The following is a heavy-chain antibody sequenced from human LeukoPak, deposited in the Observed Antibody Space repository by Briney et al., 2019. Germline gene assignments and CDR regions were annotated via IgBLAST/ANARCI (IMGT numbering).Heavy chain of an antibody. D-gene: IGHD2-2*01. CDR2: IKPSSGGT. J-gene: IGHJ4*02. CDR1: GYTFTGYY. Sequence: GASVKVSCKASGYTFTGYYIHWVRQAPGQGLEWMGWIKPSSGGTNYAQNFQGRVTMTRDTSISTAYMELSRLRSDDTAVYYCARVGSADLDYWGQGTLVTVSS. V-gene: IGHV1-2*02. CDR3: ARVGSADLDY.